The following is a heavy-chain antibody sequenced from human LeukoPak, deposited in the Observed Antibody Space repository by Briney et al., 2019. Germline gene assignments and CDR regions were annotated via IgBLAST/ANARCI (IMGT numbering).Heavy chain of an antibody. J-gene: IGHJ6*04. Sequence: GGSLRLSRVTSRFNLWHFVVNWVGQAPGRGLEGVSALSGEGAKKYYRGSLKGRFPVSKESGDTTVYLEMNDLTVENRAVYYFAKTHNWNYISYYDYSIDAWGKGTAVTVSS. V-gene: IGHV3-23*01. CDR1: RFNLWHFV. D-gene: IGHD1-7*01. CDR2: LSGEGAKK. CDR3: AKTHNWNYISYYDYSIDA.